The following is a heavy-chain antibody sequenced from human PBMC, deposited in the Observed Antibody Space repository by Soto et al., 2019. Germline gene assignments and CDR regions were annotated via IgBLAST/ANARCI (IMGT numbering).Heavy chain of an antibody. CDR1: GGSVSGYC. Sequence: PXATLSLPCTVSGGSVSGYCWSWIRQPAGKGLEWIGRIYSSGSTNYNPSLNSRITMSVDTSKNQFSLKLSSVAAADTAVYYCARDRSGSQYGMDVRGQGTTVTVSS. J-gene: IGHJ6*02. D-gene: IGHD1-26*01. CDR3: ARDRSGSQYGMDV. V-gene: IGHV4-4*07. CDR2: IYSSGST.